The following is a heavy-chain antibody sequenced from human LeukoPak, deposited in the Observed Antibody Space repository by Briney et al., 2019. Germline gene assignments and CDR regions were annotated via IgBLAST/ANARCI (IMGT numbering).Heavy chain of an antibody. CDR1: GYRFTNYW. V-gene: IGHV5-51*01. Sequence: GESLKISCQASGYRFTNYWIGWVRQMPGKGLEWMGIIYPTDSDTRYSPSFQGQVTISIDKSISTAYLQWNSLKASDTAIYFCARQPHRAGGPLRSFDIWGQGTMVTVSS. CDR2: IYPTDSDT. CDR3: ARQPHRAGGPLRSFDI. J-gene: IGHJ3*02. D-gene: IGHD1-26*01.